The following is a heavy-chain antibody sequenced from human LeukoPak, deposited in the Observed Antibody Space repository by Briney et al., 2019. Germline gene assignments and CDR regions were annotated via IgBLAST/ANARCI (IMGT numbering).Heavy chain of an antibody. CDR2: IYSGGST. CDR1: ALSAITNY. V-gene: IGHV3-53*01. J-gene: IGHJ5*02. D-gene: IGHD3-10*01. Sequence: GGSLRLSCAAAALSAITNYIIRFRQAPGKGLEWVSVIYSGGSTYYADSVKGRFTISRDNSKNTLYLQMNSLRVEDTAVFYCARSISMVRAVNNCFDPWGQGTLVTVSS. CDR3: ARSISMVRAVNNCFDP.